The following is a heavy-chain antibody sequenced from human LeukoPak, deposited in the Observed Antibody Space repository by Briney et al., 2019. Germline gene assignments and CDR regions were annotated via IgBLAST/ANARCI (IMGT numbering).Heavy chain of an antibody. J-gene: IGHJ5*02. Sequence: GASVKVSCKASGYTFTSYYMHWVRQAPEQGLERMGIINPSGGSTSYGQKFQGRVTMTRDMSTSTVYMELSSLRSEDTAVYYCARGRHTFGGVIVRFDPWGQGTLVTVSS. CDR3: ARGRHTFGGVIVRFDP. V-gene: IGHV1-46*01. CDR2: INPSGGST. CDR1: GYTFTSYY. D-gene: IGHD3-16*02.